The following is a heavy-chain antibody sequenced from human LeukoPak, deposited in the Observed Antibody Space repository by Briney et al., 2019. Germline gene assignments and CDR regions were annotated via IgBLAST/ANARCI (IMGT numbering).Heavy chain of an antibody. J-gene: IGHJ4*02. D-gene: IGHD3-22*01. CDR3: ARTNYYDISGYDY. Sequence: GGSLRLSCTASGFTFSDYYMSWIRQAPGRGLEWVSYISGSSTHTNYADSVKGRFTISRDNAKKSLYLQMNSLRAEDTAVYYCARTNYYDISGYDYWGQGTLVTVSS. CDR1: GFTFSDYY. V-gene: IGHV3-11*03. CDR2: ISGSSTHT.